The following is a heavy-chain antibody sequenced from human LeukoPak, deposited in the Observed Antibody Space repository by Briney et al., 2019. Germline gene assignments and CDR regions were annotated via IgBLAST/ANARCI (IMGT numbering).Heavy chain of an antibody. CDR2: IYYSGST. J-gene: IGHJ4*02. V-gene: IGHV4-59*08. CDR1: GGSISSYY. CDR3: ASNVLWGDNDY. Sequence: PSETLSLTCTVSGGSISSYYWSWIRQPPGKGLEWIGYIYYSGSTNYNPSLKSRVTISVDTSKNQFSLRLSSVTAADTAVYYCASNVLWGDNDYWGQGTLVTVSS. D-gene: IGHD3-10*01.